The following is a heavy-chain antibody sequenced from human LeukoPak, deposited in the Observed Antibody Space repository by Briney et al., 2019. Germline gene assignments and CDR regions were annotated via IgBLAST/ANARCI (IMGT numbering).Heavy chain of an antibody. V-gene: IGHV1-18*04. CDR1: GYTFTSYG. J-gene: IGHJ4*02. CDR3: ARGRILWFGELFPFDY. D-gene: IGHD3-10*01. Sequence: GAAVKVPCKASGYTFTSYGISWVRQAPGQGLGLMGWISAYNGNTNYAQKLQGRVTMTTDTSTSTAYMELRSLRSDDTAVYYCARGRILWFGELFPFDYWGQGTLVTVSS. CDR2: ISAYNGNT.